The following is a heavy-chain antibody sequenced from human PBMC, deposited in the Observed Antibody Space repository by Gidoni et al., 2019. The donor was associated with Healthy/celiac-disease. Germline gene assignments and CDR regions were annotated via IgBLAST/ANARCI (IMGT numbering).Heavy chain of an antibody. J-gene: IGHJ4*02. V-gene: IGHV1-46*03. CDR2: INPSGGST. CDR1: GSTFTSYY. CDR3: ARVATYGLMAY. Sequence: QVQLVQSGAEVKKPGASVKVSCKASGSTFTSYYMHWGRQAPGQGLEWMGIINPSGGSTSYAQKFQGRVTMTRDTSTSTVYMELSSLRSEDTAVYYCARVATYGLMAYWGQGTLVTVSS. D-gene: IGHD2-8*01.